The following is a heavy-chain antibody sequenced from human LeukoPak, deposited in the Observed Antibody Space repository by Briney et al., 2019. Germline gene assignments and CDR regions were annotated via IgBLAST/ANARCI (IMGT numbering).Heavy chain of an antibody. Sequence: GGSLRLSCEASGFTFSIYTIDWVRQVPGKGLEWMGIIYPSDSDTSYGPSFQGQVTMSADKSRNIVYLQWSSLEASDTAKYFCARRSTISAFDAFDVWGQGTMVIVAS. CDR3: ARRSTISAFDAFDV. J-gene: IGHJ3*01. CDR1: GFTFSIYT. CDR2: IYPSDSDT. D-gene: IGHD2-2*01. V-gene: IGHV5-51*01.